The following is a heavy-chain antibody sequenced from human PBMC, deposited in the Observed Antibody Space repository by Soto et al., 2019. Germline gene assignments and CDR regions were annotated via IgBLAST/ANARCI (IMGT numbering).Heavy chain of an antibody. CDR1: GDSISSGCYS. Sequence: SETLSLTCAVSGDSISSGCYSWTWIRQQPGKGLEGIGYIGWSGSTYSNPPPKSRLTTSADTSTTQLSPKPRSVTAAATAVYYCAGARTWPPGPFDIWRQATTVTVSS. CDR3: AGARTWPPGPFDI. J-gene: IGHJ3*02. CDR2: IGWSGST. V-gene: IGHV4-31*11. D-gene: IGHD2-2*01.